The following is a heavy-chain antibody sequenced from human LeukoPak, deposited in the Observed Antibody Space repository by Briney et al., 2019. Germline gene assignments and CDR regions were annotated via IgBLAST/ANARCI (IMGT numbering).Heavy chain of an antibody. J-gene: IGHJ6*03. D-gene: IGHD3-3*01. V-gene: IGHV4-38-2*01. CDR1: GYSISSGYY. CDR3: ARRYDFWSGYYYYYYMDV. CDR2: IYNSGST. Sequence: PSETLSLTCAVSGYSISSGYYWGWIRQPPGKGLEWIGSIYNSGSTYYNPSLKSRVTISVDASKNQFSLKLSSVTAADTAVYYCARRYDFWSGYYYYYYMDVWGKGTTVTVSS.